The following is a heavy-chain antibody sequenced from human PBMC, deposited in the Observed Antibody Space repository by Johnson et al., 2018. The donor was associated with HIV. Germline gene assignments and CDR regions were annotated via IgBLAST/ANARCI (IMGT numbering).Heavy chain of an antibody. CDR2: VTNNGDST. CDR1: GFSFSSYP. J-gene: IGHJ3*02. V-gene: IGHV3-64*04. D-gene: IGHD3-3*01. Sequence: QVQLVESGGGLVQPGGSLRLSCVASGFSFSSYPMHWVRQAPGRGLEYVARVTNNGDSTYYVNSVEGRFTISRDNSKNTLYLQMNSLRAEDTAVYYCAKTYYDFWSGYYGAFDIWGQGTMVIVSS. CDR3: AKTYYDFWSGYYGAFDI.